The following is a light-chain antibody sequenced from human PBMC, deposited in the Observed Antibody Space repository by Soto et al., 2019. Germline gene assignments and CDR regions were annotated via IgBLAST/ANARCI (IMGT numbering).Light chain of an antibody. CDR1: TSNIGNNY. CDR3: GSWDSDLDSVL. V-gene: IGLV1-51*01. J-gene: IGLJ3*02. CDR2: DTD. Sequence: QSVLTQPPSLSAAPGQRVTISCSGGTSNIGNNYVSWYQQVPRTAPKLLIYDTDQRPPGIPDRFSGSKSGTTATLAITGLQTGDEADYFCGSWDSDLDSVLFGGGTKLTVL.